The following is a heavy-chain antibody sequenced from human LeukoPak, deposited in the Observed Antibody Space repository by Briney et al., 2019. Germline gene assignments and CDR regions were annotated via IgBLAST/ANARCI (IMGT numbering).Heavy chain of an antibody. CDR3: AKDPRVGSRVATPCH. CDR1: GFTFTSYA. Sequence: GGSLRPSCAASGFTFTSYAMSWVRQAPGKGLEWVSAISGSGGSTYYADSVKGRFTISRDNSKSTLFLQMNSLRAEDTAVYYCAKDPRVGSRVATPCHWGQGTLVTVSS. V-gene: IGHV3-23*01. J-gene: IGHJ4*02. CDR2: ISGSGGST. D-gene: IGHD5-24*01.